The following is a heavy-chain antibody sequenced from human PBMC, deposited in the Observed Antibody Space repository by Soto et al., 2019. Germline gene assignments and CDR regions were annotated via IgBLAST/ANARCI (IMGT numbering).Heavy chain of an antibody. Sequence: ASVKVSCKASGYTFTSYGISWVRQAPGQGLEWMGWISAYNGNTNYAQKLQGRVTMTTDTSTSTAYMELRSLRSDDTAVYYCARVPPYCSGGSCYRDYFDYWGQGTLVTVSS. J-gene: IGHJ4*02. CDR2: ISAYNGNT. D-gene: IGHD2-15*01. CDR1: GYTFTSYG. V-gene: IGHV1-18*01. CDR3: ARVPPYCSGGSCYRDYFDY.